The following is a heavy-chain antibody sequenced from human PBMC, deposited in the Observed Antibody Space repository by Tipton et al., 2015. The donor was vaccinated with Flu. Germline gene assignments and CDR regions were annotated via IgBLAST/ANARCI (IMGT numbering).Heavy chain of an antibody. V-gene: IGHV4-34*01. CDR1: GGSFSGYY. J-gene: IGHJ4*02. CDR2: INHSGST. D-gene: IGHD3-3*01. Sequence: TLSLTCAVYGGSFSGYYWSWIRQPPGKGLEWIGEINHSGSTNYNPSRKSRDTISVDTSKNQFSLKLSSVTAADTAVYYCARGGETYYDFWSGYRPLATLDYWGQGTLVTVSS. CDR3: ARGGETYYDFWSGYRPLATLDY.